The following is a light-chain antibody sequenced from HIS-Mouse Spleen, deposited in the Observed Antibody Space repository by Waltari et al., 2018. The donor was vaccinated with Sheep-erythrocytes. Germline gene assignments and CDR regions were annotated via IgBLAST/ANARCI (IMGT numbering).Light chain of an antibody. CDR2: DVS. V-gene: IGLV2-11*01. Sequence: QSALTQPRPVSGSPGQSVTISCTGTSSDVGGYNYVSWYQQHPGKAPKLMIYDVSKRPSGVPDRFSGANSGNTASLTSSVLQAEDEADDYCCSYAGIYTLVFGGGTKLTVL. CDR3: CSYAGIYTLV. J-gene: IGLJ2*01. CDR1: SSDVGGYNY.